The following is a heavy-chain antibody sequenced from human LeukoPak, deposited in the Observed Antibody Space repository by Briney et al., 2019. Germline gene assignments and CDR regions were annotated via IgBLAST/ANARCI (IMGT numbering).Heavy chain of an antibody. CDR3: ARIVLTPPYGMDV. Sequence: GGSLRLSCVASRFAFSSYSMTWVRRAPGTGLEWVSSISFGGGHIFYTDSVKGRFTIFRDDSKNSLYLEMNSLRAEDTAVYFCARIVLTPPYGMDVWGQGTTVTVSS. CDR2: ISFGGGHI. CDR1: RFAFSSYS. D-gene: IGHD2/OR15-2a*01. V-gene: IGHV3-21*01. J-gene: IGHJ6*02.